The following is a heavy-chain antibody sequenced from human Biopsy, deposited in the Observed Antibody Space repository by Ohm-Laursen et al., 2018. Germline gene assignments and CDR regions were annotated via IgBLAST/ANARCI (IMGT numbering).Heavy chain of an antibody. CDR2: VTKGGNYR. Sequence: GSLRLSCAASGFTFSDHEMDWVRQAPGKGLEWISYVTKGGNYRFYADSLGGRFTISRDNTKNSVDLQMDSLRADDTALYYCVVLYFGELVFWGQGLPVTVSS. CDR3: VVLYFGELVF. V-gene: IGHV3-48*03. CDR1: GFTFSDHE. J-gene: IGHJ4*02. D-gene: IGHD6-6*01.